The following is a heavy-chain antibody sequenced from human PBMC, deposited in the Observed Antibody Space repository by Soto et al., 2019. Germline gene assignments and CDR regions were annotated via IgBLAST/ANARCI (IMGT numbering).Heavy chain of an antibody. V-gene: IGHV3-23*01. CDR2: ISGSGGSA. CDR3: VKDAQRICV. CDR1: EVTFSSYP. J-gene: IGHJ6*02. Sequence: EVQVLESGGGLVQPGGSLRLACAASEVTFSSYPMNWIRQAPGKGVDWVSSISGSGGSAYYADSVKGRFTISRNNSKNALYLQMNSLRAENTAVYYCVKDAQRICVWGQGTTVTVSS. D-gene: IGHD3-3*01.